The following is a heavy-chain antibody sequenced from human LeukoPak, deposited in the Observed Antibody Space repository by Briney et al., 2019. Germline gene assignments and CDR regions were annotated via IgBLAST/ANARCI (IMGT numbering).Heavy chain of an antibody. Sequence: SETLSLTCTVSGGSITSYYWSWIRQPPGKVVEWIGYIYHTGSSDYNPSLKSRVTISLDTSKNQFSLNLRSVTAADTGIYHCVRGPRQSSIRYSGIDYWGQGTLVTVSS. CDR2: IYHTGSS. CDR3: VRGPRQSSIRYSGIDY. V-gene: IGHV4-59*01. CDR1: GGSITSYY. J-gene: IGHJ4*02. D-gene: IGHD3-10*01.